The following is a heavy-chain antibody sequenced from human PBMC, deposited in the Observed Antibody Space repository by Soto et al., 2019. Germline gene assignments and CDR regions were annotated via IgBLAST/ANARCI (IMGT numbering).Heavy chain of an antibody. V-gene: IGHV1-2*04. CDR3: ARKDGYSYGCYFVS. Sequence: ASVNVSFKASGYTFTDYYMHWVRQAPGQGLGLMGWINPNSGGTNYAQKFQGWVTITRDTAISTAYMELSRLRSDDTAVYYCARKDGYSYGCYFVSCGHCTLVTDSS. J-gene: IGHJ4*03. CDR1: GYTFTDYY. D-gene: IGHD5-18*01. CDR2: INPNSGGT.